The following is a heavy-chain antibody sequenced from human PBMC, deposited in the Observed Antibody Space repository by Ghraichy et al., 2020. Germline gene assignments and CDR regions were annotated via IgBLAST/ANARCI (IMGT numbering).Heavy chain of an antibody. Sequence: GESLRLSCAASGFTFSNYGMHWVRQAPGKGLEWVAVLWYDGSNKYYADSVKGRFTISRDNSKNTLYLQMNSLSAADTAVYYCARDPSAGSSALEYWGQGTLVTVTS. CDR1: GFTFSNYG. J-gene: IGHJ4*02. V-gene: IGHV3-33*01. D-gene: IGHD3-3*02. CDR2: LWYDGSNK. CDR3: ARDPSAGSSALEY.